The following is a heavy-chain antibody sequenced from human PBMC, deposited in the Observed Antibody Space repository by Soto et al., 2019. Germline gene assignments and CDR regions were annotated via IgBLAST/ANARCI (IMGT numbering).Heavy chain of an antibody. D-gene: IGHD3-10*01. CDR2: IYYSGST. V-gene: IGHV4-59*08. Sequence: QVQLQESGPGLVKPSETLSLTCTVSGGSISSYYWSWIRQPPGKGLEWIGYIYYSGSTNYNPSLRSRVTISVDTSKNQFSLKLSSVTAADTAVYYCARSGGLWFGEAYYGMDVWGQGTTVTVSS. CDR1: GGSISSYY. CDR3: ARSGGLWFGEAYYGMDV. J-gene: IGHJ6*02.